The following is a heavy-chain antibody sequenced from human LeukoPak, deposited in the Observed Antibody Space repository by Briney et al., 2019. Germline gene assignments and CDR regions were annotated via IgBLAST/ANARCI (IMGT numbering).Heavy chain of an antibody. Sequence: SETLSLTCTVSGGSITSYYWSWIRQPPGKGLEWIGYLFHSGTRRYNPSLKSRVTISADTTKNQIFLTLNSTTAADTAVHYCARAVAVAGTRDPLYSFDYWGQGTLVTVSS. J-gene: IGHJ4*02. CDR2: LFHSGTR. D-gene: IGHD6-19*01. V-gene: IGHV4-59*08. CDR3: ARAVAVAGTRDPLYSFDY. CDR1: GGSITSYY.